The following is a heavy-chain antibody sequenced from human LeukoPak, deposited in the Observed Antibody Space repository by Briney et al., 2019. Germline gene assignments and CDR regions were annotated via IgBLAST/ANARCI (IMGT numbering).Heavy chain of an antibody. D-gene: IGHD6-13*01. V-gene: IGHV3-66*02. CDR1: GFTVSSNY. J-gene: IGHJ4*02. Sequence: GGSLRLSCAASGFTVSSNYMSWVRQAPGKGLEWVSVIYSGGSTYYADSVKGRFTISRDNSKNTLYLQMNSLRAEDTAVYYCARAQRRIAAMGICDYWGQGTLVTVSS. CDR2: IYSGGST. CDR3: ARAQRRIAAMGICDY.